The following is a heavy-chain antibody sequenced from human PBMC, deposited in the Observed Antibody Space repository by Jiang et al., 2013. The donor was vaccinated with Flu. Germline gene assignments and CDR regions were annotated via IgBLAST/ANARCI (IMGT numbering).Heavy chain of an antibody. D-gene: IGHD1-7*01. CDR1: GDSVSGNTAA. Sequence: SQTLSLTCGISGDSVSGNTAAWNWVRQSPSRGLEWLGRTYYRSKWYNDYAVSVKSRITINPDTSKNQFSLQLNSVTPEDTAVYYCASAVRGTTGSFAYWGQGSLVTVSS. J-gene: IGHJ4*02. CDR2: TYYRSKWYN. CDR3: ASAVRGTTGSFAY. V-gene: IGHV6-1*01.